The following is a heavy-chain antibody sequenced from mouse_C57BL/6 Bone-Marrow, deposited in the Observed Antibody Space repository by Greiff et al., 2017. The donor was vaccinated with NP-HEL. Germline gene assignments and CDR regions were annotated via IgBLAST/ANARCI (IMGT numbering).Heavy chain of an antibody. J-gene: IGHJ2*01. CDR2: INPGSGGT. CDR3: ARKKGYGYFDY. V-gene: IGHV1-54*01. Sequence: VQLQQSGAELVRPGTSVKVSCKASGYAFTNYLIEWVKQRPGQGLEWIGVINPGSGGTNSNETFKGKATLTADKSSSTDYMQLSSLTSEDSAVYFCARKKGYGYFDYWGQGTTLRVSS. CDR1: GYAFTNYL. D-gene: IGHD3-1*01.